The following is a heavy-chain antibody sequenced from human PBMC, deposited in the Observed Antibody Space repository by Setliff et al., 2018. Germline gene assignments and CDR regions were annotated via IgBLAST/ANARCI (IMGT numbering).Heavy chain of an antibody. CDR1: GGSISSHY. Sequence: SETLSLTCTVSGGSISSHYWSWIRQPPGKGLEWIGYIHYSGSINYNPSLKSRVTISVDTSKNQFSLKMTSLTAADTAVYYCARASWYYDFWSGSEGSGWFDPWGQGTLVTVSS. V-gene: IGHV4-59*11. CDR2: IHYSGSI. CDR3: ARASWYYDFWSGSEGSGWFDP. J-gene: IGHJ5*02. D-gene: IGHD3-3*01.